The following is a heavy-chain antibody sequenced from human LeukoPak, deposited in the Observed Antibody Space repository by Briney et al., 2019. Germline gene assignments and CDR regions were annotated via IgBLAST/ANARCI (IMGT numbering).Heavy chain of an antibody. Sequence: GGSLRLSCAASGFSFRNYAMHWVRQAPGKGLEWVAVISYDGTNKYYADSVKGRFTISRDNSKNTLYLQMNSLTGDDTAVYSCAKPYYYGSRSYMDYWGQGTLVTVSS. CDR2: ISYDGTNK. D-gene: IGHD3-10*01. CDR1: GFSFRNYA. V-gene: IGHV3-30-3*02. CDR3: AKPYYYGSRSYMDY. J-gene: IGHJ4*02.